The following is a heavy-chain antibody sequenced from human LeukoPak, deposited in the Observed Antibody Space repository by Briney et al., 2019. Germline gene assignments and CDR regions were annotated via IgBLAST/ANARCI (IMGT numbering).Heavy chain of an antibody. CDR1: GFTIRNYW. CDR2: LSSDESTT. CDR3: ARGGRSTVTNFYYYYMDV. V-gene: IGHV3-74*01. D-gene: IGHD4-17*01. J-gene: IGHJ6*03. Sequence: PGGSLRLSCEASGFTIRNYWMHWVRQGPGKGLEWVSRLSSDESTTTYADSVKGRFTISRDTANNTLFLQMHSLRADDTAVYFCARGGRSTVTNFYYYYMDVWGKGTTITISS.